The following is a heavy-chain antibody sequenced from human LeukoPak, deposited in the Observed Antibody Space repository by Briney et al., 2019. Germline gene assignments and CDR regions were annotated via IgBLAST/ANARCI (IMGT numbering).Heavy chain of an antibody. CDR3: ARDRSGYSGYDFFDY. D-gene: IGHD5-12*01. J-gene: IGHJ4*02. V-gene: IGHV3-74*01. CDR1: GFTFSSYW. CDR2: INSDGINT. Sequence: GGSLRLSCSASGFTFSSYWMHWVRQAPGKGLVWVSRINSDGINTSYADSVKGRFTISRDNAKNSLYLQMNSLRAEDTAVYYCARDRSGYSGYDFFDYWGQGALVTVSS.